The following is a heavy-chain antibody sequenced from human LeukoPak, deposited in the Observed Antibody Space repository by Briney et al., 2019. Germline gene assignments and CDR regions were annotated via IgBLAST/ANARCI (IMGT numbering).Heavy chain of an antibody. CDR1: GYTFTSYG. J-gene: IGHJ3*02. D-gene: IGHD5-12*01. V-gene: IGHV1-18*01. CDR3: ARAGVGGHIVATIKSDGAFDI. CDR2: ISAYNGNT. Sequence: ASVKVSCKASGYTFTSYGISWVRQAPGQGLEWMGWISAYNGNTNYAQKLQGRVTMTTDTSTSTAYMELRSLRSDDTAVYYRARAGVGGHIVATIKSDGAFDIWGQGTMVTVSS.